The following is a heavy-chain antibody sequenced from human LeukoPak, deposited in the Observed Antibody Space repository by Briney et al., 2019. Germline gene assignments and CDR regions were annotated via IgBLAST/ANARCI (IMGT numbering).Heavy chain of an antibody. V-gene: IGHV4-34*01. J-gene: IGHJ5*02. D-gene: IGHD2-21*02. CDR2: INHSGST. Sequence: PSETLSLTCAVYGGSFSGYYWSWIRQPPGKGLEWIGEINHSGSTNYNPSLKSRVTISVDTSKNQFSLKLSSVTAADTAVYYCARWRMAYCGGDCYSGWFDPWGQGTLVTVSS. CDR3: ARWRMAYCGGDCYSGWFDP. CDR1: GGSFSGYY.